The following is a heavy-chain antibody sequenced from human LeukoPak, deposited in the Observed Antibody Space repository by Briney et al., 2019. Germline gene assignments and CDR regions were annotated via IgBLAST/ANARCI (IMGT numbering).Heavy chain of an antibody. CDR3: ARHGGSYYIDY. J-gene: IGHJ4*02. CDR2: IYYSGST. V-gene: IGHV4-39*01. D-gene: IGHD1-26*01. CDR1: GGSISSSSDY. Sequence: PSETLSLTCTISGGSISSSSDYWGWIRQPPGKGLEWIGSIYYSGSTYYNPSLKSRVAKSVDTSKNQFSLKLSSVAAADTAVYYCARHGGSYYIDYWGQGTLVTVSS.